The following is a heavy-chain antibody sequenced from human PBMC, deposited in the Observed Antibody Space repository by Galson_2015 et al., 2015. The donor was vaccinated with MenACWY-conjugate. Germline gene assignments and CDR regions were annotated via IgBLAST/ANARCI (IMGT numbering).Heavy chain of an antibody. J-gene: IGHJ4*02. Sequence: SLRLSCAASGFTFSGYAMTWVRQAPGKGLEWVSDISGSGGTIYYAESVKGRFTISRDNSKNTLFLEMNSLRAEDTAVYYCAKKFGSSIWFRGFDSWGQGTLVTVSS. CDR3: AKKFGSSIWFRGFDS. CDR1: GFTFSGYA. D-gene: IGHD3-10*01. CDR2: ISGSGGTI. V-gene: IGHV3-23*01.